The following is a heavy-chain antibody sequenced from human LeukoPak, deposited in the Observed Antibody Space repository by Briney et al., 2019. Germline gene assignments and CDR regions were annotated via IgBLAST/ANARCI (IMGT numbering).Heavy chain of an antibody. CDR1: GYTFTSYG. CDR2: ISAYNGNT. J-gene: IGHJ3*02. D-gene: IGHD3-22*01. Sequence: ASVKVSCKASGYTFTSYGISWVRQAPGQGLEWMGWISAYNGNTNYAQKLQGRVTMTTDTSTSTAYMELRSLRSDDTAVYYCARGYYDSSGYTYGVQDAFDIWGQGTMVTVSS. V-gene: IGHV1-18*01. CDR3: ARGYYDSSGYTYGVQDAFDI.